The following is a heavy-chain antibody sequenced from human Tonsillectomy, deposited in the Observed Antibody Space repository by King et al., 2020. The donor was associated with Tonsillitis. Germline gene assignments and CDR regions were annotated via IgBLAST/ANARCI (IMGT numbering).Heavy chain of an antibody. CDR2: IIPIFGTA. Sequence: VQLVESGAEVKKPGSSVKVSCKASGGTFSSYAISWVRQAPGQGLEWMGGIIPIFGTANYAQKFKGRVTMTADESTRTAYMELSSLRSEDTAVYYCARAKEHDGIARLGYWGQGTLVTVSS. D-gene: IGHD6-13*01. V-gene: IGHV1-69*01. CDR1: GGTFSSYA. J-gene: IGHJ4*02. CDR3: ARAKEHDGIARLGY.